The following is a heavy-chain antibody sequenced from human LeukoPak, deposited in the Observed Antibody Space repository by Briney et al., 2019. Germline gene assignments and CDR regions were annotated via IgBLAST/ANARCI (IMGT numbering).Heavy chain of an antibody. V-gene: IGHV4-59*01. CDR1: DGSISSYY. CDR2: IYDSGST. CDR3: AKEITGTTTTWFDP. J-gene: IGHJ5*02. Sequence: SETLSLTCTVSDGSISSYYWSWIRQPPGKGLEWIGHIYDSGSTNYNPSLKSRVTISVDTSKNQFSLKLSSVTAADTAVYYCAKEITGTTTTWFDPWGQGTLVTVSS. D-gene: IGHD1-7*01.